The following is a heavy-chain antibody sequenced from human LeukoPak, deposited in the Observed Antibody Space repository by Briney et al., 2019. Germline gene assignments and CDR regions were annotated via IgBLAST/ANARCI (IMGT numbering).Heavy chain of an antibody. CDR3: ARDGYCSGGSCYITGPNWFDP. V-gene: IGHV3-30-3*01. Sequence: GRSLRLSCAASGFTFSSYAMHWVRQAPGKGLEWVAVISYDESNKYYADSVKGRFTISRDNSKNTLYLQMNSLRAEDTAVYYCARDGYCSGGSCYITGPNWFDPWGQGTLVTVSS. CDR2: ISYDESNK. CDR1: GFTFSSYA. D-gene: IGHD2-15*01. J-gene: IGHJ5*02.